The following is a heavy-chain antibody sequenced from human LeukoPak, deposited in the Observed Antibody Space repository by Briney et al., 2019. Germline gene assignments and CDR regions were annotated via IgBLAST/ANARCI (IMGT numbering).Heavy chain of an antibody. CDR2: ISYDGSNK. CDR1: GFTFSSYA. CDR3: ARSADFRSHPDY. J-gene: IGHJ4*02. D-gene: IGHD3-3*01. V-gene: IGHV3-30-3*01. Sequence: GGSLRLSCAASGFTFSSYAMHWVRQAPGKGLEWAAVISYDGSNKYYADSVKGRFTISRDNSKNTLYLQMNSLRAEDTAVYYCARSADFRSHPDYWGQGTLVTVSS.